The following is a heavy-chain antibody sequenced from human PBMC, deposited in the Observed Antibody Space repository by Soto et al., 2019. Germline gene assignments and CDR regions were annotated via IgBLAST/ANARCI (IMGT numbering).Heavy chain of an antibody. CDR1: GGSISSGGYY. V-gene: IGHV4-31*03. Sequence: PSETLSLTCTVSGGSISSGGYYWSWIRQHPGKGLEWIGYIYYSGSTYYNPSLKSRVTISVDTSKNQFSLKLSSVTAADTAVYYCARDAGYGYYGSGSSYNWFDPWGQGTLVTVSS. D-gene: IGHD3-10*01. CDR2: IYYSGST. J-gene: IGHJ5*02. CDR3: ARDAGYGYYGSGSSYNWFDP.